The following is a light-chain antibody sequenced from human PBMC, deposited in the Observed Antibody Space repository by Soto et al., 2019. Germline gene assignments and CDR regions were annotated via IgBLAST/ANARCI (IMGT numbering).Light chain of an antibody. Sequence: QSALTQPASVSGSPGQSITISCTGTSSDVGGYKYVSWYQQHPGKAPKLMIYEVTNRPSGVSSRFSGSKSGSTASLTISGLQAEDEAVYYCNSFTSSSTGVFGGGTKLTVL. J-gene: IGLJ3*02. CDR2: EVT. V-gene: IGLV2-14*01. CDR1: SSDVGGYKY. CDR3: NSFTSSSTGV.